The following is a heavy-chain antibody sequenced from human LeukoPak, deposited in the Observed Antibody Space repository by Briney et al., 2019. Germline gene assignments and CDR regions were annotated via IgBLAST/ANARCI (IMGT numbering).Heavy chain of an antibody. CDR3: ARDRGSAYYGGFDL. V-gene: IGHV3-20*04. D-gene: IGHD3-10*01. Sequence: GGSLRLSCIASGFTFDHYGLTWVRHVPGKGLECISDINWNGENTAYADSVQGRFTISRDNARNSLYLQMKSLRPDDTALYYCARDRGSAYYGGFDLWGQGALVTVSA. CDR2: INWNGENT. J-gene: IGHJ4*02. CDR1: GFTFDHYG.